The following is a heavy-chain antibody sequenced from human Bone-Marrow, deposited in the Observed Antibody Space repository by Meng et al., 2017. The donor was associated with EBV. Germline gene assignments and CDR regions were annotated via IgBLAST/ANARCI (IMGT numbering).Heavy chain of an antibody. V-gene: IGHV4-4*02. CDR2: IYHSGIT. D-gene: IGHD2-2*01. CDR3: ARIRVPAALDY. Sequence: HEQLEDTAPGMVKPSVTLALNLPESVCTSIVSNWWRCVRHPPGKGLEWIGEIYHSGITNYNPSLKSRVTISVDKSKNQFSLKLSSVTAADTAVYYCARIRVPAALDYWGQGTLVTVSS. CDR1: VCTSIVSNW. J-gene: IGHJ4*02.